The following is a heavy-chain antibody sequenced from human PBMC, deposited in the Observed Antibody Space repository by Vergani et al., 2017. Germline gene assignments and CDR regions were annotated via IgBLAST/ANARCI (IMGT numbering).Heavy chain of an antibody. CDR1: GFIFSTYA. V-gene: IGHV3-30*02. CDR2: IWYDGSKT. CDR3: AKEGGGYCSGGTCYPEY. J-gene: IGHJ4*02. Sequence: VQLLESGGDLVQPGGSLRLSCTASGFIFSTYAMSWVRQAPGKGLEWVAAIWYDGSKTYYADSVKGRFTISRDNSKNTLYLQMKSLRPEDTAVYYCAKEGGGYCSGGTCYPEYWGQGTLVIVSS. D-gene: IGHD2-15*01.